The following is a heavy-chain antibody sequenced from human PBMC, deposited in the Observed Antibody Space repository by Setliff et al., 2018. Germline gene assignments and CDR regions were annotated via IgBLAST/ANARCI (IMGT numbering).Heavy chain of an antibody. D-gene: IGHD3-3*01. Sequence: GGSLRLSCAASGFTFSPYIIHWVRQAPGKGLEWVALISYDDTKKYFADSVKGRFTISRDSSRNTLYLQMSSLRPEDTALYYCARLYRPESRYYFFDYWGQGTLVTVSS. J-gene: IGHJ4*02. CDR2: ISYDDTKK. CDR1: GFTFSPYI. V-gene: IGHV3-30*03. CDR3: ARLYRPESRYYFFDY.